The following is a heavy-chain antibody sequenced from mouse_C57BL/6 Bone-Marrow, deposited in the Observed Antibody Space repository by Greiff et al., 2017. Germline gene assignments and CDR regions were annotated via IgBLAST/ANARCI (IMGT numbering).Heavy chain of an antibody. J-gene: IGHJ4*01. CDR3: AIRLLHYYAMDY. V-gene: IGHV1-26*01. Sequence: EVQRVESGPELVKPGASVKISCKASGYTFTDYYMNWVKQSHGKSLEWIGDINPNNGGTSYNQKFKGKATLTVDKSSSTAYMELRSLTSEDSAVYYCAIRLLHYYAMDYWGQGTSVTVSS. D-gene: IGHD2-3*01. CDR1: GYTFTDYY. CDR2: INPNNGGT.